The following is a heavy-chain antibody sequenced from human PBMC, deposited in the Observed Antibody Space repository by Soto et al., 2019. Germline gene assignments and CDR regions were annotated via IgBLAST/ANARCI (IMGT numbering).Heavy chain of an antibody. Sequence: EVQLLESGGGLIQPGGSLRLSCSASGFSFSSYAMMWVRQAPGKGLEWVSVIRGRGGSSYFADSAKGRFTISRDNSKNMLYLEMNSLRAEDTAIYFCAKGSIEYSASVDYWGQGTLVIVSS. J-gene: IGHJ4*02. CDR2: IRGRGGSS. V-gene: IGHV3-23*01. D-gene: IGHD1-26*01. CDR1: GFSFSSYA. CDR3: AKGSIEYSASVDY.